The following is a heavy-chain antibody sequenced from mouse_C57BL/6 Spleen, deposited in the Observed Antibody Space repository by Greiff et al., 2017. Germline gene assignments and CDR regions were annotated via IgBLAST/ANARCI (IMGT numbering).Heavy chain of an antibody. J-gene: IGHJ4*01. V-gene: IGHV1-80*01. D-gene: IGHD2-1*01. CDR2: IYPGDGDT. CDR1: GYAFSSYW. Sequence: VQLQQSGAELVKPGASVKISCKASGYAFSSYWMNWVKQRPGKGLEGIGQIYPGDGDTNYNGKFKGKATLTADKSSSTAYMQLSSLTSEDSAVYFCARGDYGNYVEFYYAMDYWGQGTSVTVSS. CDR3: ARGDYGNYVEFYYAMDY.